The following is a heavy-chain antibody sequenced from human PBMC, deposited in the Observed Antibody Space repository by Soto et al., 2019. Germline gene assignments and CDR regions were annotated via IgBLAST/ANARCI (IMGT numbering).Heavy chain of an antibody. CDR2: INAGNGNT. CDR3: AGSIVVLTALDY. Sequence: QVQLVQSGAEEKKPGASVKVSCKASGYTFTSYAMHWVRQAPGQRLEWMGWINAGNGNTKYSQKFQGRVTITRDTSASTAYMELSSLRSEDTAEYSCAGSIVVLTALDYWGQGTLVTVSS. V-gene: IGHV1-3*05. J-gene: IGHJ4*02. D-gene: IGHD2-21*02. CDR1: GYTFTSYA.